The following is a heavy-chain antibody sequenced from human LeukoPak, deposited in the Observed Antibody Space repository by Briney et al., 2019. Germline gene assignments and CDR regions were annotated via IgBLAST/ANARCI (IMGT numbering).Heavy chain of an antibody. V-gene: IGHV4-4*07. Sequence: SETLSLTCTVAGGSISSYYWSWIRQPAGKGLEWIGRIYTSGSTNYNPSLKSRVTMSVDTSKNQFSLKLSSVTAADTAVYYCASERTGYCTNGVCYTGRWFDPWGQGTLVTVSS. CDR2: IYTSGST. CDR3: ASERTGYCTNGVCYTGRWFDP. D-gene: IGHD2-8*01. CDR1: GGSISSYY. J-gene: IGHJ5*02.